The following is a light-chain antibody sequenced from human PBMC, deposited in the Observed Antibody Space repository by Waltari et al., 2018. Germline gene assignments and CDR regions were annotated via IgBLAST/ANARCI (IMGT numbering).Light chain of an antibody. J-gene: IGKJ2*01. CDR1: QDVRSW. CDR3: QQGEASPYA. V-gene: IGKV1-12*01. CDR2: AAS. Sequence: DILMTQSPSSVSASVGDRVTITCRASQDVRSWLAWYQQKPGKAPNRLIYAASSLQRGVPSRFSGSGSGKHFTLTISSLQPEDFATYYCQQGEASPYAFGQGTKLEIK.